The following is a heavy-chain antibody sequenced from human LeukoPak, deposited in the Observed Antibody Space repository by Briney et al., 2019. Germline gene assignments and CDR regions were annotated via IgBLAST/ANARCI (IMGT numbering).Heavy chain of an antibody. CDR1: GYTFTGYY. CDR2: INPNSGGT. Sequence: GASVKVSCKASGYTFTGYYMHWVRQAPGQGLEWMGRINPNSGGTNYAQKFQRRVTMTRDTSISTAYMELSRLRSDDTAVYYCARDGNGYGDYGRRAFDIWGQGTMVTVSS. CDR3: ARDGNGYGDYGRRAFDI. V-gene: IGHV1-2*06. J-gene: IGHJ3*02. D-gene: IGHD4-17*01.